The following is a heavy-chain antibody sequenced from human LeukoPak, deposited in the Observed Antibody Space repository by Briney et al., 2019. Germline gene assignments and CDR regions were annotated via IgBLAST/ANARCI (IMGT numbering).Heavy chain of an antibody. Sequence: GGSLRLSCAASGFTFSSYSMNWVRQAPGKGLEWVSSISSSSSYIYYADSVKGRFTISRDNAKNSLYLQMNSLRVEDTAVYYCASLDIVVVPAAIPDYYYGMDVWGQGTTVTVSS. D-gene: IGHD2-2*02. CDR2: ISSSSSYI. CDR1: GFTFSSYS. CDR3: ASLDIVVVPAAIPDYYYGMDV. J-gene: IGHJ6*02. V-gene: IGHV3-21*01.